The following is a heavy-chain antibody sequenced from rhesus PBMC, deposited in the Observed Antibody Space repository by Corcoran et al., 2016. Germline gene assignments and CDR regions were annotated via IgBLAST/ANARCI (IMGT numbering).Heavy chain of an antibody. J-gene: IGHJ4*01. CDR3: ARTSGQWGGDY. CDR2: IGGSSGST. Sequence: QVQLQESGPGLVKPSETLSLTRPVSGYSISSGYGRSRPRPPPGAGLGWIGYIGGSSGSTNYNPSLKSRVTISKDTSKNQFSLKLSSVTAADTAVYYCARTSGQWGGDYWGQEVLVTVSS. CDR1: GYSISSGYG. D-gene: IGHD5-24*01. V-gene: IGHV4-127*01.